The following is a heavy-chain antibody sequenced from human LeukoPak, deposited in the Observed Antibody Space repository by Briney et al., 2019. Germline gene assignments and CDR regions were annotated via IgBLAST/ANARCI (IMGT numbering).Heavy chain of an antibody. CDR2: IIPIFGTA. D-gene: IGHD5-18*01. Sequence: GASVKVSCKASGGTFSSYAISWVRQAPGQGLEWMGRIIPIFGTANYAQKFQGRVTITTDESTSTAYMELSSLRSEDTAVYYCARDSYGYEEFDYWGQGTLVTVSS. V-gene: IGHV1-69*05. CDR1: GGTFSSYA. CDR3: ARDSYGYEEFDY. J-gene: IGHJ4*02.